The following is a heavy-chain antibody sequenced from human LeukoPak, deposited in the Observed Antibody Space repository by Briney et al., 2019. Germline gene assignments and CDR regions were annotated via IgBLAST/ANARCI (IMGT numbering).Heavy chain of an antibody. D-gene: IGHD3-10*01. J-gene: IGHJ4*02. CDR2: IKKKADGGRV. V-gene: IGHV3-15*07. CDR1: GFIFSDAW. Sequence: GGSLRLSCAANGFIFSDAWMNWVRQTSGEGVEWVGRIKKKADGGRVDYAAPVKGRVTISRDDSKNTLYSQMNSLKTEDTAVYYCTTDLPFHHSYNGYWGQGTLVTVSS. CDR3: TTDLPFHHSYNGY.